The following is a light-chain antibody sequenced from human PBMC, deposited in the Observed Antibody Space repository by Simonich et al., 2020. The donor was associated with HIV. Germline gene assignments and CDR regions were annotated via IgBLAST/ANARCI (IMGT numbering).Light chain of an antibody. CDR1: QSLLHSSGCNY. CDR3: MQPLQTVT. J-gene: IGKJ4*01. CDR2: LGS. V-gene: IGKV2-28*01. Sequence: DIVMTQSPLSLPVTPGEPASIPCRSTQSLLHSSGCNYLHWYLQKPGQSQQHLLYLGSNRASGVPDRFSGCGSGTDFTLKINRVEAEDVGIYYCMQPLQTVTFGGGTKVEIK.